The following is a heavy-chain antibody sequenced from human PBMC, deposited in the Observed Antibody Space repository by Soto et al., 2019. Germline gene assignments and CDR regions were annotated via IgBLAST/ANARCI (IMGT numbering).Heavy chain of an antibody. V-gene: IGHV2-5*02. CDR1: GFSLSTSGVG. Sequence: QITLKESGPTLVKPTQTLTLTCTFSGFSLSTSGVGVGCIRQPPGKALEWLAVIYWDDRKFCSPSLKSRLTITKDTSKNQVVLTMTNVDPVDTATYYCTHRRVGAGMDYWGPGTLVTVSS. CDR3: THRRVGAGMDY. CDR2: IYWDDRK. J-gene: IGHJ4*02.